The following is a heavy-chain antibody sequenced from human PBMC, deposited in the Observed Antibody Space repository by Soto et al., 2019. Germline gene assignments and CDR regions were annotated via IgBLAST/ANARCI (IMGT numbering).Heavy chain of an antibody. D-gene: IGHD2-2*02. CDR1: GYTFTSYG. CDR2: ISAYNGNT. J-gene: IGHJ5*02. Sequence: ASVKVSCKASGYTFTSYGISWVRQAPGQGLEWMGWISAYNGNTNYAQKLQGRVTMTADTSTSTAYMELRSLRSDDTAVYYCARDGSLDCSSTSCYTSRLNWFDPWGQGTLVTVSS. CDR3: ARDGSLDCSSTSCYTSRLNWFDP. V-gene: IGHV1-18*01.